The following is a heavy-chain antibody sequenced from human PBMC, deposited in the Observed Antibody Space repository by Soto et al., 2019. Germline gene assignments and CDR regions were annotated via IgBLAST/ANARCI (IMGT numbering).Heavy chain of an antibody. D-gene: IGHD3-22*01. V-gene: IGHV3-23*01. Sequence: GSLRLSCAASGFTFSSYAMSWVRQAPGRGLEWVSTISGRGDSTNSADSVQGRFTISRDNSKNTLYLQMNSLRAEDTAIYYCAKDRSYYYDSGGYSPFDSWGQGTVVTVSS. J-gene: IGHJ4*02. CDR2: ISGRGDST. CDR3: AKDRSYYYDSGGYSPFDS. CDR1: GFTFSSYA.